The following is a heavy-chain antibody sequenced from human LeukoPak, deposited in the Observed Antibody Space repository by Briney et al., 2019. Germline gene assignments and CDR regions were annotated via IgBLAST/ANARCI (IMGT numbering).Heavy chain of an antibody. CDR1: GGTFSSYA. CDR3: ARNVDAYSGYDLSTPFDY. J-gene: IGHJ4*02. V-gene: IGHV1-69*13. D-gene: IGHD5-12*01. CDR2: IIPIFGTA. Sequence: GASVKVSCKASGGTFSSYAISWVRQAPGQGLEWMGGIIPIFGTANYAQKFQGRVTITADESTSTAYMELSSLRSEDTAVYYCARNVDAYSGYDLSTPFDYWGQGTLVTVSS.